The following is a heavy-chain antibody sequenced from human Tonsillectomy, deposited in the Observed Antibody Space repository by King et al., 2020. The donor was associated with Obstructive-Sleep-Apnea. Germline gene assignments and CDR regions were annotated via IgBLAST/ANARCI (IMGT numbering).Heavy chain of an antibody. J-gene: IGHJ4*02. D-gene: IGHD2-15*01. CDR3: TTDLGYCSGGSCYPPDY. V-gene: IGHV3-15*01. CDR1: GFTFSNAW. Sequence: VQLVESGGGLVKPGGSLRLSCVASGFTFSNAWMSWVRQAPGKGLEWVGRIKSKTDGGTTDYAAPVKGRFTISRDDSKNTLYLQINSLKTEDTALYYCTTDLGYCSGGSCYPPDYWGQGTLVTVSS. CDR2: IKSKTDGGTT.